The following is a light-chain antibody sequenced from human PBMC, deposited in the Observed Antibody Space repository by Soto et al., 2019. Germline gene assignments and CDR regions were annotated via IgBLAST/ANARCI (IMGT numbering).Light chain of an antibody. CDR2: EGS. V-gene: IGLV2-23*01. Sequence: QSALTQPASVSGSPGQSTTISCTGTSSHVGSYNLVSWYQQDPGKAPKLMIYEGSKRPSGVSNRFSGSKSGNPASLTISGLQAEDEADYYCFSYAGSSTFYVFGSGTKSPS. CDR3: FSYAGSSTFYV. J-gene: IGLJ1*01. CDR1: SSHVGSYNL.